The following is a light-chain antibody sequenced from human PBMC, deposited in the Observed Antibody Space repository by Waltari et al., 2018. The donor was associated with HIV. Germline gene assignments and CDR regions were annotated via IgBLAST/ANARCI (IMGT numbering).Light chain of an antibody. CDR3: QVWDSGSDHV. CDR1: NIGNRD. J-gene: IGLJ1*01. V-gene: IGLV3-21*01. CDR2: DDD. Sequence: SYVLTQPPSISVAPGKTAKITCAGKNIGNRDVHWYQQKPGQAPILVIFDDDDRPPGIPERFSGSNSDNTATLTINRVEVGDEGDYYCQVWDSGSDHVFGSGTTVTVL.